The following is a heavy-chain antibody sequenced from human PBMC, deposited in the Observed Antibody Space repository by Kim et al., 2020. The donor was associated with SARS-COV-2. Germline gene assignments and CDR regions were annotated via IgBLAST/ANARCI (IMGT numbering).Heavy chain of an antibody. D-gene: IGHD6-19*01. Sequence: SETLSLTCTVSGGSIGTYYWSWIRQTPWKGLEWIGYIYFSGSTNYNPSLKRPITLSVDTSKNQFSLKLSSVTAADTAVYYCARGMATVAGHFDHWGQGTLVTVSS. CDR1: GGSIGTYY. J-gene: IGHJ4*02. V-gene: IGHV4-59*01. CDR3: ARGMATVAGHFDH. CDR2: IYFSGST.